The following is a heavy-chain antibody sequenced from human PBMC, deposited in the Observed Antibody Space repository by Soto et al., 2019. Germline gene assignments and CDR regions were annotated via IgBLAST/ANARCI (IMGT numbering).Heavy chain of an antibody. CDR3: ARDRAVYSSKGICLDVFDI. Sequence: EVQLLESGGDLVRTEGSLRLSCAAYGFIFNDYALTWVRQVPGKGREWVSSLSSRGFSTHYAESVKGRFTISRDNIKNTVYLQMNSLRAEDTAVYYCARDRAVYSSKGICLDVFDIWGQGTLVTVSS. CDR2: LSSRGFST. V-gene: IGHV3-23*01. J-gene: IGHJ3*02. CDR1: GFIFNDYA. D-gene: IGHD2-8*01.